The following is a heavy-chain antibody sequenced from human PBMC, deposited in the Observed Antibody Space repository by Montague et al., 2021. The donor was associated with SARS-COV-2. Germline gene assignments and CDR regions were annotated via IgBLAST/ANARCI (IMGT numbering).Heavy chain of an antibody. D-gene: IGHD3-16*01. CDR2: ITRDGTNT. J-gene: IGHJ4*02. CDR3: ARDGGVGTPFDH. Sequence: SLRLSCAASGFTLSNYWIHWVRQAPGKGLVWVSRITRDGTNTAYADSVKGRFTLSRDDAKNTAYLQMDSLSVEDTAVYYCARDGGVGTPFDHWGQGTLVIVSS. V-gene: IGHV3-74*01. CDR1: GFTLSNYW.